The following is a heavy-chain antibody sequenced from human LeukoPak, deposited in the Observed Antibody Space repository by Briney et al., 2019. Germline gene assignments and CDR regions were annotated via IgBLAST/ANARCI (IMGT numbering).Heavy chain of an antibody. CDR2: ISSSSSYI. V-gene: IGHV3-21*01. CDR3: ARDSTYDYVWGSYLFDY. Sequence: PGGSLRLSCAASGFTFSSYSMNWVRQAPGKGLEWVSSISSSSSYIYYADSVKGRFTISRDNAKNSLYLQMNSLRAEDTAVYYCARDSTYDYVWGSYLFDYWGQGTLVTVSS. D-gene: IGHD3-16*01. CDR1: GFTFSSYS. J-gene: IGHJ4*02.